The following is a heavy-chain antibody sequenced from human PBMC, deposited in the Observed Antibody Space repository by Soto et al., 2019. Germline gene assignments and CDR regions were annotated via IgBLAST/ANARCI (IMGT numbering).Heavy chain of an antibody. D-gene: IGHD6-13*01. CDR3: ARSTSIAAAGTPPVH. V-gene: IGHV1-2*04. CDR1: GYTFTGYY. J-gene: IGHJ1*01. Sequence: ASVKVSCKASGYTFTGYYMHWVRQAPGEGLEWMGWINPNSGGTNYAQKFQGWVTMTRERSISTAYLEVGRRSSDDRAVYYCARSTSIAAAGTPPVHSGQGTLVTLSS. CDR2: INPNSGGT.